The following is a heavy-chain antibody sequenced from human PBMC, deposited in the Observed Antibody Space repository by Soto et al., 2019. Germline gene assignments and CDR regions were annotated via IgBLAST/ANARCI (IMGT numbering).Heavy chain of an antibody. Sequence: GGSLRLSCAASGFTFSSYAMSWVRQAPGKGLGWVSAISGSGGSTYYADSVKGRFTISRDNSKNTLYLQMNSLRAEDTAVYYCAFPNALRYFDWLLFDYWGQGTLVTVSS. V-gene: IGHV3-23*01. CDR2: ISGSGGST. CDR3: AFPNALRYFDWLLFDY. CDR1: GFTFSSYA. J-gene: IGHJ4*02. D-gene: IGHD3-9*01.